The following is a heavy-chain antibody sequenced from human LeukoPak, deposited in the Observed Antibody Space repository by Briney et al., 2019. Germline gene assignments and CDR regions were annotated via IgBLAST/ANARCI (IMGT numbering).Heavy chain of an antibody. V-gene: IGHV3-23*01. Sequence: GGSLRLSCAAPGFTFSTYGMSWVRQAPGKGLEWVSSIRSTGGNTYYADSVKGRFTISRDNSKNTLYLQMNSLRVEDTAVYYCAKPPDGYNSGAFGYWGQGTLVTVSS. CDR3: AKPPDGYNSGAFGY. D-gene: IGHD5-24*01. J-gene: IGHJ4*02. CDR2: IRSTGGNT. CDR1: GFTFSTYG.